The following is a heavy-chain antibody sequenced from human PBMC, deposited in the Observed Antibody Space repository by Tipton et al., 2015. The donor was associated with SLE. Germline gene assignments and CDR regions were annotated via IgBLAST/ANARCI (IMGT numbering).Heavy chain of an antibody. Sequence: TLSLTCAVYGGSFSGYYWSWIRQPPGKGLEWIGEINHSGSTNYNPSLKSRVTISVDTSKNQFSLKLSSVTAADTAVYYCARDHSGSYWGYWGQGTLVTVSS. D-gene: IGHD1-26*01. CDR3: ARDHSGSYWGY. J-gene: IGHJ4*02. CDR2: INHSGST. CDR1: GGSFSGYY. V-gene: IGHV4-34*01.